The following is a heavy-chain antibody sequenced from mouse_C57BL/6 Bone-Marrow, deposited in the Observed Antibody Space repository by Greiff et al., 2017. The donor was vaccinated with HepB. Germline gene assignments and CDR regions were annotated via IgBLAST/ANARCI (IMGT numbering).Heavy chain of an antibody. J-gene: IGHJ1*03. CDR1: GFTFSSYA. CDR3: TGFTTGGGYWYFDV. CDR2: ISSGGDNI. V-gene: IGHV5-9-1*02. D-gene: IGHD1-1*01. Sequence: EVKLMESGEGLVKPGGSLKLSCAASGFTFSSYAMSWVRQTPEKRLEWVAYISSGGDNIYYADTVKGRFTISRDNARNTLYLQMSSLKSEDTAMYYCTGFTTGGGYWYFDVWGTGTTVTVSS.